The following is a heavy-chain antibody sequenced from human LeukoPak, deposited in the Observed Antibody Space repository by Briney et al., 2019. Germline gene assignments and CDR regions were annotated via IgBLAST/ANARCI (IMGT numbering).Heavy chain of an antibody. CDR2: IYYSGST. J-gene: IGHJ4*02. CDR3: ARGNVDTAMVWFDY. Sequence: PSETLSLTCTVSGGSISSGDYYWSWIRQPPGKGLEWIGYIYYSGSTYYNPSLKSRVTISVDTSKNQFSLKLSSVTAADTAVYYCARGNVDTAMVWFDYWGQGTLVTVSS. D-gene: IGHD5-18*01. CDR1: GGSISSGDYY. V-gene: IGHV4-30-4*08.